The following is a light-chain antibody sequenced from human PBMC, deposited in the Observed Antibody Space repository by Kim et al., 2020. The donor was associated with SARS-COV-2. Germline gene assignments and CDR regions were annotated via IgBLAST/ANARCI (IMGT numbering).Light chain of an antibody. CDR3: SSYTSSSTLV. CDR2: DVS. V-gene: IGLV2-14*03. CDR1: SSDVGGYNS. J-gene: IGLJ2*01. Sequence: GQSIAISCTGTSSDVGGYNSVSWYQQHPGKAPKLLIYDVSNRPSGVSDRFSGSKSGNTASLTISGLRAEDEADYYCSSYTSSSTLVFGGGTQLTVL.